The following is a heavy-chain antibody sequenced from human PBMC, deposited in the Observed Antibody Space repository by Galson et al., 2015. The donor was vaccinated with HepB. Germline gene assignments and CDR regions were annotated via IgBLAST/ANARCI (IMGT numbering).Heavy chain of an antibody. V-gene: IGHV3-53*01. CDR3: ARDLGGIAGTTFGY. D-gene: IGHD1/OR15-1a*01. CDR1: GFSVSGRY. CDR2: IYSGDST. Sequence: SLRLSCAASGFSVSGRYMSWVRQAPGKGLEWVSIIYSGDSTYYAHSVKGLFIISRDNSKNTLYLQMNNLRGEDTAVYYCARDLGGIAGTTFGYWGQGTLVTVSS. J-gene: IGHJ4*02.